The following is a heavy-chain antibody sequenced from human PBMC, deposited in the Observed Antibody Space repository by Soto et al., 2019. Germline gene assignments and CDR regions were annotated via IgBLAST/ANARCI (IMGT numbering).Heavy chain of an antibody. V-gene: IGHV4-59*01. J-gene: IGHJ4*02. CDR3: ARRWGTYFDF. CDR2: IYYSGST. D-gene: IGHD7-27*01. CDR1: GGSISSYY. Sequence: SETLSLTCTVSGGSISSYYWSWIRQPPGKGLEWIGYIYYSGSTDYDPSLKSRVTISVDTSKNQFSLKLSSVTAADTAAYYCARRWGTYFDFWGQGTLVTVSS.